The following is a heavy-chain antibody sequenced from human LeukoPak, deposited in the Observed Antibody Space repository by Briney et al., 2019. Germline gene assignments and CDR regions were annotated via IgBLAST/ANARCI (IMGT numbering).Heavy chain of an antibody. CDR1: GYTYTGYG. CDR2: IIPIFGTA. D-gene: IGHD3-10*01. V-gene: IGHV1-69*13. J-gene: IGHJ5*02. Sequence: SVKVSCKASGYTYTGYGIIWLRQAPGQGVEWMGGIIPIFGTANYAQKFQGRVTITADESTSTAYMELSSLRSEDTAVYYCARDNLITMVRGVIPFNWFDPWGQGTLVTASS. CDR3: ARDNLITMVRGVIPFNWFDP.